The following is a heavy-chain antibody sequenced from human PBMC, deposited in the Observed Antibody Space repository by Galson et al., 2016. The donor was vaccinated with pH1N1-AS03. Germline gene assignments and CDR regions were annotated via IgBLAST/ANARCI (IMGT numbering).Heavy chain of an antibody. V-gene: IGHV3-48*03. CDR1: GFTFSKFE. CDR3: TILHGSNYVPNPSPAFDI. CDR2: ITGRGSPR. Sequence: SLRLSCAASGFTFSKFEMNWVRQAPGKGLEWISYITGRGSPRYYADSVKGRFTISRDNAKNSLYLQMNSLRADDTALYYCTILHGSNYVPNPSPAFDIWGRGTLVTVSS. J-gene: IGHJ3*02. D-gene: IGHD5-24*01.